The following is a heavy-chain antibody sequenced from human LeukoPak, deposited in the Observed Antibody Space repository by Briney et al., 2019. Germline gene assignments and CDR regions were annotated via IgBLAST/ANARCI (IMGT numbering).Heavy chain of an antibody. J-gene: IGHJ3*02. D-gene: IGHD2-2*01. CDR2: INPNSGGT. V-gene: IGHV1-2*02. Sequence: ASVKVSCKASGYTFTGYYMHWVRQAPGQGLEWMGWINPNSGGTNYAQKFQGRVTMTRDTSISTAYMELSRLRSDDTVVYYCARDLGGISVLGYCSSTSCYRSDAFDIWGQGTMVTVSS. CDR1: GYTFTGYY. CDR3: ARDLGGISVLGYCSSTSCYRSDAFDI.